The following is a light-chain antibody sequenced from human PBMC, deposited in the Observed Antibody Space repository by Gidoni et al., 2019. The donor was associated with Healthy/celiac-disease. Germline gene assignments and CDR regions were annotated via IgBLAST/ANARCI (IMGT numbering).Light chain of an antibody. V-gene: IGLV1-51*01. Sequence: QKVTISCSGSSSNIGNNYVSWYQQLPGTAPKLLIYDNNKRPSGIPDRFSGSKSGTSATLGITGLQTGDEADYYCGTWDSSLSAVFGGGTKLTVL. CDR1: SSNIGNNY. CDR3: GTWDSSLSAV. J-gene: IGLJ2*01. CDR2: DNN.